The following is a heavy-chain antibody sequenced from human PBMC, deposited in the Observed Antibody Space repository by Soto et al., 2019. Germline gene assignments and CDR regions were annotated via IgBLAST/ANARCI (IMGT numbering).Heavy chain of an antibody. J-gene: IGHJ4*02. CDR3: ARGRGDGYNNLVDY. D-gene: IGHD3-10*01. CDR2: IYYSGST. Sequence: SETLSLTCTVSGGSISSYYWSWIRQPPGKGLEWIGYIYYSGSTNYNPSLKSRVTISVDTSKNQFSLKLSSVTAADTAVYYCARGRGDGYNNLVDYWGQGTLVTVSS. V-gene: IGHV4-59*12. CDR1: GGSISSYY.